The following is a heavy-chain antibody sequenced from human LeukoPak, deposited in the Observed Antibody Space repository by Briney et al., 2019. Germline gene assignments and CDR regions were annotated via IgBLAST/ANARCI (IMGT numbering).Heavy chain of an antibody. Sequence: PETLSLTCAVYGGSFSGYYWSWIRQPPGKGLEWIGEINHSGSTNYNPSLKSRVTISVDTSKNQFSLKLSSVTAADTAVYYCARVFGYSSSWYSYYYYMDVWGKGTTVTVSS. D-gene: IGHD6-13*01. J-gene: IGHJ6*03. CDR2: INHSGST. CDR3: ARVFGYSSSWYSYYYYMDV. V-gene: IGHV4-34*01. CDR1: GGSFSGYY.